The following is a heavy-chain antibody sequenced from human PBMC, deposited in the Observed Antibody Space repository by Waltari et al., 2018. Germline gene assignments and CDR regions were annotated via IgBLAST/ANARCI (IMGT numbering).Heavy chain of an antibody. CDR1: GFTFTRYL. V-gene: IGHV3-74*01. CDR3: TRALWLGELYDY. CDR2: SNSDGSST. Sequence: EVQLDESGGGLVQPGGSLRLSCSASGFTFTRYLMNWVRQAPGKGLVWVARSNSDGSSTTYADSVKGRFTISRDNAKNTVYLQMNSLRVEDTAVYYCTRALWLGELYDYWGQGTLVTVSS. D-gene: IGHD3-10*01. J-gene: IGHJ4*02.